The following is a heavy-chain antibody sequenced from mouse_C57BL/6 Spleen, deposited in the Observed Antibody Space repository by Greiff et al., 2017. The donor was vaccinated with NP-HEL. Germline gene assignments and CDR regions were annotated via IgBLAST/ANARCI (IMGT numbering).Heavy chain of an antibody. V-gene: IGHV1-82*01. J-gene: IGHJ3*01. Sequence: QVQLKESGPELVKPGASVKISCKASGYAFSSSWMNWVKQRPGKGLEWIGRIYPGDGDTNYNGKFTGKATLTADKSSSTAYMQLSSLTSEDSAVYFCASEMMVTTGSFAYWGQGTLVTVSA. CDR1: GYAFSSSW. D-gene: IGHD2-3*01. CDR3: ASEMMVTTGSFAY. CDR2: IYPGDGDT.